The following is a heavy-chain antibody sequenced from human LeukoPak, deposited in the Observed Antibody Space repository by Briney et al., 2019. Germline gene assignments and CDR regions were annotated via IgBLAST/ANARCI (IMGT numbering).Heavy chain of an antibody. CDR2: IYVGDSDT. J-gene: IGHJ4*02. CDR1: GNSFTTYW. CDR3: ARQKGTTTIDY. D-gene: IGHD1-1*01. Sequence: GESLKISCKGSGNSFTTYWIGWVRQMPGKGLDWMGIIYVGDSDTRYRPSFQGQVTISVDKSINTAYLQWSSLKASDTAMYYCARQKGTTTIDYWGQGTLVTVSS. V-gene: IGHV5-51*01.